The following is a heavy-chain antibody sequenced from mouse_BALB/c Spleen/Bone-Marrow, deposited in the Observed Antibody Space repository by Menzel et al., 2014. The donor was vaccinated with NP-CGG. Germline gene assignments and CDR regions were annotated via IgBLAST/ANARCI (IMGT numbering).Heavy chain of an antibody. V-gene: IGHV5-6-3*01. CDR1: GFISSSYG. CDR3: AREDYDWFAY. Sequence: DVRLGRLGGGLGRPGGSLNFSCEALGFISSSYGLSWVRQTPDKRRELVAPINSNGGSTYYPDSVKGRFTISRDNAKNTLYLQMSSLKSEDTAMYYCAREDYDWFAYWGQGTLVTVSA. CDR2: INSNGGST. J-gene: IGHJ3*01. D-gene: IGHD2-4*01.